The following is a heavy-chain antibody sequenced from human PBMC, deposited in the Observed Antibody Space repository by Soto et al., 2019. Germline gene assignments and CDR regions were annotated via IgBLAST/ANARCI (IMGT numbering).Heavy chain of an antibody. D-gene: IGHD2-8*01. Sequence: EVHLLDSGGGLVQPGGSLTLSCVASGFIFDTYAMSWVRQAPGKGLEWVSAISGSGGTTYYADSVKGRLTIPRDNSKNILYLQLNSLRVEDTAVYYCAKGRGRFKSGVQKTFDSWGQGTLVTVSS. CDR1: GFIFDTYA. V-gene: IGHV3-23*01. CDR3: AKGRGRFKSGVQKTFDS. J-gene: IGHJ4*02. CDR2: ISGSGGTT.